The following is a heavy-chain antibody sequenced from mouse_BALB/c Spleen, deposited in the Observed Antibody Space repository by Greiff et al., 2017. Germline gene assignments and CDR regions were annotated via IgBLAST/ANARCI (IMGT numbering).Heavy chain of an antibody. CDR1: GYAFSSSW. Sequence: QVQLKQSGPELVKPGASVKISCKASGYAFSSSWMNWVKQRPGQGLEWIGRIYPGDGDTNYNGKFKGKATLTADKSSSTAYMQLSSLTSVDSAVYFCARNYGKTMDYWGQGTSVTVSS. CDR3: ARNYGKTMDY. CDR2: IYPGDGDT. D-gene: IGHD2-1*01. J-gene: IGHJ4*01. V-gene: IGHV1-82*01.